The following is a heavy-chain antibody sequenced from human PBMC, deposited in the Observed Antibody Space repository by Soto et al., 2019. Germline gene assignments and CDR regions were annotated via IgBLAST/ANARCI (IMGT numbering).Heavy chain of an antibody. Sequence: GGSLRLSCVASGFIFSNCWMHWVRQAPGMGLVWVSHINSDGSSTTYADSVKGRFTISRDNAKNTLYLQRNSLRAEDTAVYYCVRAMGYYGMDVWGRGTTVTVSS. CDR2: INSDGSST. J-gene: IGHJ6*02. CDR3: VRAMGYYGMDV. V-gene: IGHV3-74*01. CDR1: GFIFSNCW.